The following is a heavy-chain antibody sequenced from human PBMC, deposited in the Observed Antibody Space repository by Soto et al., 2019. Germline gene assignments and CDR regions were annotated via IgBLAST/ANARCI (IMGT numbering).Heavy chain of an antibody. Sequence: SVKVSCKASGGTFSSYAISWVRQAPGQGLEWMGGIIPIFGTANYAQKIQGRVTITADESTSTAYMELSSLRSEDTAVYYCARDSDTAMAKRYYYYGMDVWGQGTTVTVSS. V-gene: IGHV1-69*13. D-gene: IGHD5-18*01. CDR2: IIPIFGTA. J-gene: IGHJ6*02. CDR3: ARDSDTAMAKRYYYYGMDV. CDR1: GGTFSSYA.